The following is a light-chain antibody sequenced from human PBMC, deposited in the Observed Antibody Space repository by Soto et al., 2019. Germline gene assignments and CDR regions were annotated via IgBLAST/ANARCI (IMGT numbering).Light chain of an antibody. CDR3: QQYNSYPWT. J-gene: IGKJ1*01. CDR2: DAS. CDR1: QSVSNW. V-gene: IGKV1-5*01. Sequence: DIQMTHSPSTLSASVGDIVTITCRASQSVSNWLAWYQQKRGKAPELLIYDASSLKSGVPSRFSGSGSGTEFTLTISSLQPDDFATYYCQQYNSYPWTFGQGTKVDIK.